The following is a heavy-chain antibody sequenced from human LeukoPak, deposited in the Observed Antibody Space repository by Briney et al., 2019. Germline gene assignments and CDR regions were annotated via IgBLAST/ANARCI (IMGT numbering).Heavy chain of an antibody. J-gene: IGHJ4*02. D-gene: IGHD6-19*01. Sequence: SGPTLVKPTQTLTLTCTFSGFSLSTSGVGVGWIRQPPGKTLEWLALIYWDDDKRYSPSLKSRLTITKDTSKNQVVLTMTNMDPVDTATYYCAHRQAYSSGWWYPGYFDYWGQGTLVTVSS. CDR3: AHRQAYSSGWWYPGYFDY. CDR1: GFSLSTSGVG. CDR2: IYWDDDK. V-gene: IGHV2-5*02.